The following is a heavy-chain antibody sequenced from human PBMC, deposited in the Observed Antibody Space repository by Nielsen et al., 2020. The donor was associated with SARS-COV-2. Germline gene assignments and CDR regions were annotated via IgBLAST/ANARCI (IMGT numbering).Heavy chain of an antibody. D-gene: IGHD5-24*01. CDR3: VREGDGYHSYYYGLDV. V-gene: IGHV3-20*04. CDR1: GFPFDDYA. CDR2: INWSGGNT. J-gene: IGHJ6*02. Sequence: GESLKISCAASGFPFDDYAMSWVRQPPGKGLEWVAGINWSGGNTGYADSVKGRFSISRDNSENILYLQMNSLRAEDTAVYYCVREGDGYHSYYYGLDVWGRGTTVTVSS.